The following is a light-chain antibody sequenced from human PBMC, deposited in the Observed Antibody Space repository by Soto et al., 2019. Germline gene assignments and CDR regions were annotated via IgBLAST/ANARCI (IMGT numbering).Light chain of an antibody. CDR3: SSYTSRTTPV. CDR2: GSI. J-gene: IGLJ2*01. CDR1: SSNIGAGYD. Sequence: QAVVTQAPSVSGAPGQRVTISCIGSSSNIGAGYDVHWYQQLPGTAPKLLIYGSINRPSGVPDRFSGSKSGTSASLAITGLQAEDEADYYCSSYTSRTTPVFGGGTKLTVL. V-gene: IGLV1-40*01.